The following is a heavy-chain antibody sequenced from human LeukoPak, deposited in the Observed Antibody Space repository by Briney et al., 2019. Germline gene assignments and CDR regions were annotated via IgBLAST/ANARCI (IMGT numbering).Heavy chain of an antibody. Sequence: SSVTVSCKASGNTFTSYGISWVRQAPGQGLEWMGWINPNSGGTNYAQEFQGRVTMTRDTSISTAYMELSRLRSDDTAVYYCARADGYNYPFDYWGQGTLVTVSS. J-gene: IGHJ4*02. V-gene: IGHV1-2*02. CDR1: GNTFTSYG. CDR2: INPNSGGT. CDR3: ARADGYNYPFDY. D-gene: IGHD5-24*01.